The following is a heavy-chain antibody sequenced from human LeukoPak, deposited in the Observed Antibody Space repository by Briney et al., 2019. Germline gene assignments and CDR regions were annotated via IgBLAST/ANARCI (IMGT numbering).Heavy chain of an antibody. D-gene: IGHD6-25*01. CDR3: ARQRQPGDWALAY. Sequence: GGSLRLSCAASGFTFSSSWMTWVRQAPGKGLEWVANIKHDGSEKYYVDPVKGRFTISRDNAKNSLYLQMISLRVEDTAVYYCARQRQPGDWALAYWGQGTLVTVSS. V-gene: IGHV3-7*01. CDR2: IKHDGSEK. CDR1: GFTFSSSW. J-gene: IGHJ4*02.